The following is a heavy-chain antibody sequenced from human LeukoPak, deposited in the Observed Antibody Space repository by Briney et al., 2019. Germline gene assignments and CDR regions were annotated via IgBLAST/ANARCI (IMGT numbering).Heavy chain of an antibody. Sequence: PGGSLRLSCAASGFILSTHGMHWVRQAPGKGLEWVAGMWYDGSREDYADSVKGRFTISRDMSKNTLNLQMNSLRVEDTAMFYCARDSSFRSLDFRGQGTLVTVSS. D-gene: IGHD6-6*01. CDR2: MWYDGSRE. J-gene: IGHJ4*02. V-gene: IGHV3-33*01. CDR1: GFILSTHG. CDR3: ARDSSFRSLDF.